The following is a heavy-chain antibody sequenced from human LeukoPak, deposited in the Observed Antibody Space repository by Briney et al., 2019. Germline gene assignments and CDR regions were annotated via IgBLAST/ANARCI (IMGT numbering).Heavy chain of an antibody. CDR3: AKDASPYY. V-gene: IGHV3-23*01. CDR2: ISGSGGNT. CDR1: GFTFSSFA. Sequence: RGGSLRLSCAASGFTFSSFAMTWVRQAPGKGLEWVSGISGSGGNTYYADSVKGRCTISRDNSKNTLYLQMNSLRAEDAAVYYCAKDASPYYWGQGTLVTVSS. J-gene: IGHJ4*02.